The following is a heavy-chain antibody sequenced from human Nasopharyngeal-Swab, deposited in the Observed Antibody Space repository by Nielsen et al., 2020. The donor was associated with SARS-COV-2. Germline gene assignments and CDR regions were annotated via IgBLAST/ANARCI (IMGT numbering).Heavy chain of an antibody. V-gene: IGHV1-46*01. Sequence: ASSQNISYASAYSIFSYYMHCLRQPPAQGLEWMGIINPSGGSTSYAQKFQGRVTMTRDTSTNTVYKELSSLRSEDTSVYYCGRVGYSYGYADYWGQGTLVTVSS. CDR2: INPSGGST. J-gene: IGHJ4*02. CDR1: AYSIFSYY. CDR3: GRVGYSYGYADY. D-gene: IGHD5-18*01.